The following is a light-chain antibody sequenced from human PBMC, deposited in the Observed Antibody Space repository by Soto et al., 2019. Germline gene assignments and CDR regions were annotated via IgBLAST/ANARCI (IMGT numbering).Light chain of an antibody. V-gene: IGKV3-15*01. CDR3: QLYNNWPPYT. Sequence: EIVLTQSPATLSVSPGDRATLSCRASQSVSSNLAWYQQTPGQAPRLLIYGASTRATGIPARFSGSRSGPAFTLPTSSLQSDDFAVDFGQLYNNWPPYTFGQGPKLEIK. CDR1: QSVSSN. CDR2: GAS. J-gene: IGKJ2*01.